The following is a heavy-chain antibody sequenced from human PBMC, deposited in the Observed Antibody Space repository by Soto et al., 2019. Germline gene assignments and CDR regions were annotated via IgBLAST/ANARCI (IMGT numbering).Heavy chain of an antibody. Sequence: GGSLRLSCAASGFTFSNASMSWVRQAGEDGPEWVGRIKKIPDSGTTDSAALVIGRFTIAIDHGTNMLYLQMNSLQPQVRAVYYFTTDDPLDRHCGQGALVTVSS. CDR1: GFTFSNAS. V-gene: IGHV3-15*01. J-gene: IGHJ4*02. CDR3: TTDDPLDRH. CDR2: IKKIPDSGTT.